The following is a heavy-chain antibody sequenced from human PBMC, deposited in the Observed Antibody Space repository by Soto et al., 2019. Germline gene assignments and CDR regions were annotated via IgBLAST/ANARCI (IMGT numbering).Heavy chain of an antibody. D-gene: IGHD3-22*01. J-gene: IGHJ5*02. CDR1: GGTFSSYA. V-gene: IGHV1-69*06. CDR2: IIPIFGTA. CDR3: ARASDYYDSSGYSTPSNWFDP. Sequence: SVKVSCKASGGTFSSYAISWVRQAPGQGLEWMGGIIPIFGTANYAQKFQGRVTITADKSTSTAYMELSSLRSEDTAVYYCARASDYYDSSGYSTPSNWFDPWGQGTLVTVSS.